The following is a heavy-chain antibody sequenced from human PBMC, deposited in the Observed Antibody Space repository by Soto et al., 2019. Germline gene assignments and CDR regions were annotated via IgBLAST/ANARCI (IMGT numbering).Heavy chain of an antibody. Sequence: VQLVESGGGVVQPGRSLRLSCAASGFTFSSYWMSWVRQAPGKGLEWVANIKQEGSEKYYMDSVKGRFTISRDNAKNSLYLQMISLRVDDTAVYYCARRYSSTFDIWGQGTMVTVSS. D-gene: IGHD5-18*01. J-gene: IGHJ3*02. CDR1: GFTFSSYW. V-gene: IGHV3-7*03. CDR2: IKQEGSEK. CDR3: ARRYSSTFDI.